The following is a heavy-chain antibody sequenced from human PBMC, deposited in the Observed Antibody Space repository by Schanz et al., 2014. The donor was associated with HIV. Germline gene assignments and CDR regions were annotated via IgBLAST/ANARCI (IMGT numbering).Heavy chain of an antibody. Sequence: QVQLQESGPGLVKPSQTLSLACTVSGGSITSGGHYWNWIRQLPGKGLEWLGYIYYSGVTYYNPSLRSRITMSIDTSKNQFSLKLSFVTAADPGVYYCARGSGLDYWGQGTQVTVSS. D-gene: IGHD1-1*01. CDR1: GGSITSGGHY. J-gene: IGHJ4*02. CDR3: ARGSGLDY. V-gene: IGHV4-31*03. CDR2: IYYSGVT.